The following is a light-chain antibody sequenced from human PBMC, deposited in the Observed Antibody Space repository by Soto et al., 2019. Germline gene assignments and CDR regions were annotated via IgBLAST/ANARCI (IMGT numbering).Light chain of an antibody. CDR3: SSYTSGSTYV. V-gene: IGLV2-14*01. Sequence: QSVLTQPASVSGSPGQSITISCTGTRSDVGGYRYVSWYQQHPGKAPKLMIYEVSNRPSGVSNRFSGSKSGNTASLTISGLQAEDEADYYCSSYTSGSTYVFGTGTKVTVL. CDR2: EVS. J-gene: IGLJ1*01. CDR1: RSDVGGYRY.